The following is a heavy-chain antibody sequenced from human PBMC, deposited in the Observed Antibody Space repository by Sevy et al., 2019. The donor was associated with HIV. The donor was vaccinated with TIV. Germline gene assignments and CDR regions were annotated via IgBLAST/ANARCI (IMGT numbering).Heavy chain of an antibody. CDR3: AVVAEGY. CDR2: INEGGAKM. D-gene: IGHD6-13*01. Sequence: GGSLRLSCAASGFTFSYYAMGWVRQAPGKGLEWVSTINEGGAKMSYADSVKGRFAISRDNSKSTLYLQMNSLRPEDTAVYYCAVVAEGYWGQGTLVTVSS. V-gene: IGHV3-23*01. J-gene: IGHJ4*02. CDR1: GFTFSYYA.